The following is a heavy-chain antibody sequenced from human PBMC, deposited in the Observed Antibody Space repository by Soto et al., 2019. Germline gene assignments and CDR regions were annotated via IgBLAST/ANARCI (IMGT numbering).Heavy chain of an antibody. CDR1: GFTFRSYG. V-gene: IGHV3-33*01. J-gene: IGHJ4*02. CDR2: LWPDGSHE. Sequence: QVELVESGGGVVQPGRSLRLSCEASGFTFRSYGMSWVRQAPGKGLEWVAVLWPDGSHETYADSVKGRFTISRDNSKNTVFLQMNRLRAEDTAVYYWARSTLEWLFVFDFWGQGTQVTVSS. D-gene: IGHD3-3*01. CDR3: ARSTLEWLFVFDF.